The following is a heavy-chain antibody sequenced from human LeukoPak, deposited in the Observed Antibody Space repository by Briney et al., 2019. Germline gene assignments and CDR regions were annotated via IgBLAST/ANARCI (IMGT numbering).Heavy chain of an antibody. D-gene: IGHD3-10*01. CDR1: GFTFSSYG. CDR3: ARDLVRGPDD. J-gene: IGHJ4*02. V-gene: IGHV3-48*04. CDR2: ISSSSTI. Sequence: GGSLRLSCAASGFTFSSYGMTWVRQAPGKGLEWVSYISSSSTIYYADSVKGRFTISRDNAKNSLYLQMNSLRAEDTAVYYCARDLVRGPDDWGQGTLVTVSS.